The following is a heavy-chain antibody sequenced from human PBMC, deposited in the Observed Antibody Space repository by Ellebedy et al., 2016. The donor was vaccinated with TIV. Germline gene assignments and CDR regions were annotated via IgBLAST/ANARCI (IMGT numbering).Heavy chain of an antibody. Sequence: GESLKISCAASEFKFSSFAMIWVRQAPGKGLEWVSGIDASGTTTYYADSVRGRFTISRDNSKNMLNLQMNSLRVEDTAVYYCANRGLTMFEGGVDVWGQGTTVTVSS. D-gene: IGHD3-3*01. V-gene: IGHV3-23*05. CDR2: IDASGTTT. CDR1: EFKFSSFA. J-gene: IGHJ6*02. CDR3: ANRGLTMFEGGVDV.